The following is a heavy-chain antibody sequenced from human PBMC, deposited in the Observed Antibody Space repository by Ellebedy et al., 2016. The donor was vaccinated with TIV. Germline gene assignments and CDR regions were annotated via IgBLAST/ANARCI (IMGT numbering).Heavy chain of an antibody. CDR1: GFTFSSYA. V-gene: IGHV3-23*01. CDR2: ISASGGCT. D-gene: IGHD3-9*01. CDR3: AKDLGFLTGYSIFDY. J-gene: IGHJ4*02. Sequence: GESLKISCAASGFTFSSYAMSCVRQAPGKGLEWASAISASGGCTYYADSVKGRFTISRDNSKNTLYLQMNSLRAEDTAVYFCAKDLGFLTGYSIFDYWGQGTLVTVSS.